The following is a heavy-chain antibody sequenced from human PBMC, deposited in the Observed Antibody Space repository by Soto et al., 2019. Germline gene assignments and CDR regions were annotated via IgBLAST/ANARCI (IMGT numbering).Heavy chain of an antibody. Sequence: DVQLLESGGGLVQPGGSLRLSCAASGFTFNAYAMTWVRQAPGKGLEWVSAIGGSGGNRYYAGSVRGRFTISRDNSKDTVDLQMNSLRVEDTAVYYCARVASDYINSVDHWGQGNLVSVSS. CDR3: ARVASDYINSVDH. V-gene: IGHV3-23*01. J-gene: IGHJ4*02. D-gene: IGHD4-4*01. CDR2: IGGSGGNR. CDR1: GFTFNAYA.